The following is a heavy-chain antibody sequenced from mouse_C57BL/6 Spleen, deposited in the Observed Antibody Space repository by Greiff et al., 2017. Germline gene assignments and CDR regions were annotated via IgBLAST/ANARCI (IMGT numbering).Heavy chain of an antibody. Sequence: QVQLQQPGAELVKPGASVKMSCKASGYTFTSYWITWVKQRPGQGLEWIGDIYPGSGSTNYNEKFKSKATLTVDTSSSTAYMQLSSLTSEGSAVYYCARVYYGSSYGCAMGYWGQGTSVTVSS. CDR3: ARVYYGSSYGCAMGY. CDR2: IYPGSGST. CDR1: GYTFTSYW. J-gene: IGHJ4*01. V-gene: IGHV1-55*01. D-gene: IGHD1-1*01.